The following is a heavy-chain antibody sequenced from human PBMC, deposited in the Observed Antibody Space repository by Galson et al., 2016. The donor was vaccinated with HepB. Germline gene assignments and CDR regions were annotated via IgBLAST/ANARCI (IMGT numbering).Heavy chain of an antibody. Sequence: SLRLSCAASGFTFSVYSMNWVRQAPGKGLEWVSYISSSSNTIYYADSVKGRFTVSRDNAKNSLSLQINRLGDEDTAVYYCARSGYTNLDYWGQGTLVTVSS. CDR3: ARSGYTNLDY. V-gene: IGHV3-48*02. J-gene: IGHJ4*02. CDR1: GFTFSVYS. CDR2: ISSSSNTI. D-gene: IGHD3-9*01.